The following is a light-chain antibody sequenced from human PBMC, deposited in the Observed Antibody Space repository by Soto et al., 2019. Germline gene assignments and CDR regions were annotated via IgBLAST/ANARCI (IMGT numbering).Light chain of an antibody. J-gene: IGLJ1*01. CDR1: SSDVGSYNL. CDR2: EVN. V-gene: IGLV2-23*02. Sequence: QSVLTQPASVSGSPGRAITISCTGTSSDVGSYNLISWYQQYPDKAPKLMIYEVNKRPSGVSNRFSGSKSGNTASLTISGLQAEDEADYYCCSYAGSSTFYVFGSGTKVTVL. CDR3: CSYAGSSTFYV.